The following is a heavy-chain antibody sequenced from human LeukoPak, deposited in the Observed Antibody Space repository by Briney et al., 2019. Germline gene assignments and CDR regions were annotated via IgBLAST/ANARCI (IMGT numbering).Heavy chain of an antibody. Sequence: PSETLSLTCTVSGDSISSSSYYWGWIRQPPGKGLEWIGSIYYSGSTYYNPSLKSRVTISVDTSKNQFSLKLSSVTAADTAVYYCARPMFLYGSYSTGGAFDIWGQGTMVTVSS. D-gene: IGHD1-26*01. J-gene: IGHJ3*02. CDR2: IYYSGST. CDR3: ARPMFLYGSYSTGGAFDI. V-gene: IGHV4-39*07. CDR1: GDSISSSSYY.